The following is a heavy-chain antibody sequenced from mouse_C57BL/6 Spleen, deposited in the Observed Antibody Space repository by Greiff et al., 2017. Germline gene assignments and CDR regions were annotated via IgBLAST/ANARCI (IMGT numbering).Heavy chain of an antibody. D-gene: IGHD1-1*01. J-gene: IGHJ4*01. CDR1: GYTFTDYN. CDR3: ARRTTVVGSPQSSAMDY. Sequence: EVQLQQSGPELVKPGASVKIPCKASGYTFTDYNMDWVKQSHGKSLEWIGDINPNNGGTIYNQKFKGKATLTVDKSSSTAYMELRSLTSEDTAVYYCARRTTVVGSPQSSAMDYWGQGTSVTVSS. CDR2: INPNNGGT. V-gene: IGHV1-18*01.